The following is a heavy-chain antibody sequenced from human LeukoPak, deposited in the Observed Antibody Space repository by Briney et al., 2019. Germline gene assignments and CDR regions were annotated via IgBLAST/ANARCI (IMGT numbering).Heavy chain of an antibody. CDR2: INPNSGGT. Sequence: GASVKVSCKASGYTFTGYYMHWVRQAPGQGLEWMGWINPNSGGTNYAQKFQGRVTMTTDTSTSTIYMELRSLRSDDTAVYYCARDLYSRRMDYYGSGSYFAYWGQGTLVTVSS. CDR3: ARDLYSRRMDYYGSGSYFAY. CDR1: GYTFTGYY. J-gene: IGHJ4*02. D-gene: IGHD3-10*01. V-gene: IGHV1-2*02.